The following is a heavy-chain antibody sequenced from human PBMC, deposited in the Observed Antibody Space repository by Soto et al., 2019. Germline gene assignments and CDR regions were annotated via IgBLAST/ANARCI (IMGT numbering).Heavy chain of an antibody. CDR2: LTGNGGYT. J-gene: IGHJ4*02. CDR3: AKLTGDSWGYFDS. V-gene: IGHV3-23*01. CDR1: GFTFSSYA. Sequence: GGSLRLSCAASGFTFSSYAMSWVRQAPGKGLEWVSALTGNGGYTYYADSVKGRFTISRDNSKNTLYLQMNSLGAEDTAVYYCAKLTGDSWGYFDSWGQGTL. D-gene: IGHD2-21*02.